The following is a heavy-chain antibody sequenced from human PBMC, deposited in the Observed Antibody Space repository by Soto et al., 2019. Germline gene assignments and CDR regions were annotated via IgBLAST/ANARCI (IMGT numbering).Heavy chain of an antibody. V-gene: IGHV3-7*01. Sequence: VGSLRLSCAASGFMFSAYWMSWVRQAPGKGLEWVANIHGDGGKIYYVDSVKGRFTISRDNAKRSLYLQMNSLRAEDTAVYYCARDFYGGYTYGPGDYWGQGALVTVSS. D-gene: IGHD5-18*01. CDR2: IHGDGGKI. CDR1: GFMFSAYW. J-gene: IGHJ4*02. CDR3: ARDFYGGYTYGPGDY.